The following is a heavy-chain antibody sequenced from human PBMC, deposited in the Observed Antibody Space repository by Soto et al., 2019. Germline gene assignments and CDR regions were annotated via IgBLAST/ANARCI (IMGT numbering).Heavy chain of an antibody. CDR1: GGSISSGGYS. CDR3: ARGTHRRLLPHYYYYYGMDV. CDR2: IYHSGST. D-gene: IGHD2-2*01. V-gene: IGHV4-30-2*01. Sequence: QLQLQESGSGLVKPSQTLSLTCAVSGGSISSGGYSWSWIRQPPGKGLEWIGYIYHSGSTNYNPSLKSRVTISVDTSKNQFSLKLSSVTAADTAVYYCARGTHRRLLPHYYYYYGMDVWGQGTTVTVSS. J-gene: IGHJ6*02.